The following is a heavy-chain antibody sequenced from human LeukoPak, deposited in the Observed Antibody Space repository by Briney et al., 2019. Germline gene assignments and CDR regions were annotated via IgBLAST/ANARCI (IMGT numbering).Heavy chain of an antibody. J-gene: IGHJ5*02. Sequence: PSETLSLTCTASGGSISSSNYYWGWIRQPPGKGLEWIGSIYYSGSTYYNPSLKSRVTISVDTSKNQFSLKLSSVTAADTAVYYCARDGCTNGVCYAGALHNWFDPWGQGTLVTVSS. V-gene: IGHV4-39*07. D-gene: IGHD2-8*01. CDR2: IYYSGST. CDR1: GGSISSSNYY. CDR3: ARDGCTNGVCYAGALHNWFDP.